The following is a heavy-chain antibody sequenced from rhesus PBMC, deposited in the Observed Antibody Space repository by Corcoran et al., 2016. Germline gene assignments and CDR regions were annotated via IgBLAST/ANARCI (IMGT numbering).Heavy chain of an antibody. CDR2: INGNGGTT. D-gene: IGHD4-23*01. V-gene: IGHV4-80*01. CDR3: ARYSNYVLGAFDF. Sequence: QVQLQESGPGLVKPSETLSLTCAASGGSFSSYSVRWIRQPPGQGLEWIGEINGNGGTTNHNPSLRSRVTISKDASKNQFSLKLGSVTATYTAVYYCARYSNYVLGAFDFWGQGLRVTVSS. CDR1: GGSFSSYS. J-gene: IGHJ3*01.